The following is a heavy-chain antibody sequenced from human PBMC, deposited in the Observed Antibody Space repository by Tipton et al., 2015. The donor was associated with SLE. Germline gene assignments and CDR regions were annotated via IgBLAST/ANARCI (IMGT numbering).Heavy chain of an antibody. J-gene: IGHJ6*03. V-gene: IGHV4-59*12. CDR1: GGSIRSLS. CDR3: ARGLNYYDSSGYYPSSYMDV. D-gene: IGHD3-22*01. Sequence: TLSLTCTVSGGSIRSLSWSWIRQPPGKRLEWIGYIFYTGSTNYNPSLKSRVAMSVDMSKNQSSLKLSSVTAADTAVYYCARGLNYYDSSGYYPSSYMDVWGTGTTVTVSS. CDR2: IFYTGST.